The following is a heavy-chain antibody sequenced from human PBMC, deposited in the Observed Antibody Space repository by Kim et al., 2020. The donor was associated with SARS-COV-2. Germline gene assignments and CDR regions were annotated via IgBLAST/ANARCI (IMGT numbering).Heavy chain of an antibody. J-gene: IGHJ6*02. V-gene: IGHV3-43*01. CDR2: ISWDGDTT. D-gene: IGHD6-13*01. Sequence: GGSLRLSCEASGFIFDDYPMYWVRRGPGKGLEWVALISWDGDTTYYAGSVRGRFTISRDNSKSSLHLQMNSLRDEDTAVYYCAKDKEAAGGSFFYIYGMDVWGQGTTVTVS. CDR3: AKDKEAAGGSFFYIYGMDV. CDR1: GFIFDDYP.